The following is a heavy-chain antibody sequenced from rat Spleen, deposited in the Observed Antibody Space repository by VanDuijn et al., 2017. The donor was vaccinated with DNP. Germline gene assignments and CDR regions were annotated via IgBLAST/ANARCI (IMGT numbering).Heavy chain of an antibody. J-gene: IGHJ2*01. CDR2: ISYDGNRV. V-gene: IGHV5-17*01. Sequence: EVQVVESGGGLVQPGRSLKLSCAASGFTFSDYAMVWARQAPKKGLEWVTTISYDGNRVYYRDSVKGRFTISRDDAKRTLYLQMDSLTSEDTATYYCARHRERPYFDYWGQGVMVTVSS. CDR1: GFTFSDYA. CDR3: ARHRERPYFDY.